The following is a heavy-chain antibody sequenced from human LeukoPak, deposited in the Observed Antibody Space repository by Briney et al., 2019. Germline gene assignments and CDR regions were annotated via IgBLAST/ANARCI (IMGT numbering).Heavy chain of an antibody. CDR3: ARVPDCYDTTSRHFDY. CDR1: GFTFTSYW. V-gene: IGHV3-21*01. D-gene: IGHD2-21*01. J-gene: IGHJ4*02. Sequence: GGSLRLSCATSGFTFTSYWMHWVRQVAGKGLEWVSSISSTGSYIYYADSLKGRFTISRDNAKNSLFLQMNNLRAEDTAVYFCARVPDCYDTTSRHFDYWGQGTLVSVSS. CDR2: ISSTGSYI.